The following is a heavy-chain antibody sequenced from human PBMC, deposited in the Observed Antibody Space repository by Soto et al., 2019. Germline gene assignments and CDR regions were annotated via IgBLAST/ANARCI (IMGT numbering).Heavy chain of an antibody. CDR2: IYSGGST. D-gene: IGHD3-3*01. CDR3: ARAGTYYDFWSGYLPEYYYYYMHV. J-gene: IGHJ6*03. Sequence: GGSLRLSCAASGFTVSSNYMSWVRQAPGKGLEWVSVIYSGGSTYYADSVKGRFTISRHNSKNTLYLQMNSLRAEDTAVYYCARAGTYYDFWSGYLPEYYYYYMHVWGKGTTVTVSS. V-gene: IGHV3-53*04. CDR1: GFTVSSNY.